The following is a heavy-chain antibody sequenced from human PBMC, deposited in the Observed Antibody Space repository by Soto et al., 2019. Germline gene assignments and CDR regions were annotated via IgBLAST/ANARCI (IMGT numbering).Heavy chain of an antibody. D-gene: IGHD3-9*01. CDR2: IYPGDSDT. CDR3: ARLSSDILTGYLPDYFDY. CDR1: GYSFTSYW. Sequence: GESLKISCKGSGYSFTSYWIGWVRQMPGKGLEWMGIIYPGDSDTRYSPSFQGQVTISADKSISTAYLQWSSLKASDTAMYYCARLSSDILTGYLPDYFDYWGQGTLVTVSS. J-gene: IGHJ4*02. V-gene: IGHV5-51*01.